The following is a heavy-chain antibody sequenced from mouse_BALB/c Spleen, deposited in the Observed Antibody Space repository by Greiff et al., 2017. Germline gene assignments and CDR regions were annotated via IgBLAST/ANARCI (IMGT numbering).Heavy chain of an antibody. Sequence: EVQRVESGPGLVKPSQSLSLTCTVTGYSITSDYAWNWIRQFPGNKLEWMGYISYSGSTSYNPSLKSRISITRDTSKNQFFLQLNSVTTEDTATYYCARSSNFCFDYWGQGTTLTVSS. D-gene: IGHD2-5*01. V-gene: IGHV3-2*02. CDR1: GYSITSDYA. CDR2: ISYSGST. J-gene: IGHJ2*01. CDR3: ARSSNFCFDY.